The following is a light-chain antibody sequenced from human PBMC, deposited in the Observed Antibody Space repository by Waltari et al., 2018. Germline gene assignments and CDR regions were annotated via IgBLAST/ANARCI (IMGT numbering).Light chain of an antibody. CDR2: WAS. CDR1: QSALYNSSKRNY. J-gene: IGKJ1*01. V-gene: IGKV4-1*01. Sequence: DIVLTHAPDSFALARVERTNIHYQSTQSALYNSSKRNYVAWYQQRPRQPPKLLISWASMREAGVPDRFSGSGSGTDFTLTISSLQAEDVAVYYCQQYNITPWAFGQGTKVAIK. CDR3: QQYNITPWA.